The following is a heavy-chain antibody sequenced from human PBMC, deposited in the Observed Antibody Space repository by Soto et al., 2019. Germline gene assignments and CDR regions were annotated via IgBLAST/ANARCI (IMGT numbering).Heavy chain of an antibody. J-gene: IGHJ4*02. D-gene: IGHD6-6*01. CDR2: ISGSGRSA. Sequence: GGSLILSCAASGFTFSSYDMNWVRQAPGKGLEWASGISGSGRSAYYADSVKGRFTISRDNSKNTLYLQMNSLRADDTAVYYCANEASASAPPDSWGLGTLVTVSS. V-gene: IGHV3-23*01. CDR1: GFTFSSYD. CDR3: ANEASASAPPDS.